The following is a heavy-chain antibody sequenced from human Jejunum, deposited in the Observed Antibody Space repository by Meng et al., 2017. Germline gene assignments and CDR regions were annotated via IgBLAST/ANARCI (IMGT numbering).Heavy chain of an antibody. CDR2: IYYSGST. J-gene: IGHJ4*02. Sequence: SDSGPVTPSQTLFLACAVSGDSFNSPDYYWSWIRQPPEKGLEWIGYIYYSGSTYYDPSLKSRVSISGDTSNKQFSLKLTSVTAADTAVYYCARSPYSGSALPFFDYWGQGSLVTVSS. CDR3: ARSPYSGSALPFFDY. V-gene: IGHV4-30-4*01. CDR1: GDSFNSPDYY. D-gene: IGHD1-26*01.